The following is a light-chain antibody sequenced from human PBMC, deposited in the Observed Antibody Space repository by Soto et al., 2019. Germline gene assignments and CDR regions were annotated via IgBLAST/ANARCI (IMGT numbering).Light chain of an antibody. CDR2: EGT. J-gene: IGLJ1*01. V-gene: IGLV2-23*01. CDR1: SSDVGSYNL. CDR3: SSYAGSSTFV. Sequence: QSVLTQPASVSGSPGQSITISCIGTSSDVGSYNLVSWYQQYPGKAPKLMIYEGTRRPSGVSNRFSGSKSGSTASLTISALQADDEADYYCSSYAGSSTFVFGTGTKLTVL.